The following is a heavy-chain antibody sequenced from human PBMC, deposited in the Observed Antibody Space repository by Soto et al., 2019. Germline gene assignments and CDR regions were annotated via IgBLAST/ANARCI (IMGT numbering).Heavy chain of an antibody. CDR3: AXWWIQAWSSYNWSDP. D-gene: IGHD5-18*01. Sequence: SETLSLTCSVSGGSVSSGTYYWSWIRQSPGKGLEWIGYIYYTGSANYNPSLKGRVTISLDTSKNQFSLSLNSVTAADTAVYSCAXWWIQAWSSYNWSDPWGQGTLVTVSS. CDR2: IYYTGSA. V-gene: IGHV4-61*01. J-gene: IGHJ5*02. CDR1: GGSVSSGTYY.